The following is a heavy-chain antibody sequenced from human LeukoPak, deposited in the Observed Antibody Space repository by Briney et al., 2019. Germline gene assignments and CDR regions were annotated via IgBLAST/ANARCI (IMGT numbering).Heavy chain of an antibody. Sequence: PSETLSLTCTVSGASISSSNYYWGWIRQPPGKGLEWIGSVFYSGSTYYNPSHKSRVTISVDTSKNQFSLKLSSVTAADTAVYYCARHFYHYDSSDGMDVWGQGTTVTVSS. V-gene: IGHV4-39*01. CDR1: GASISSSNYY. CDR2: VFYSGST. CDR3: ARHFYHYDSSDGMDV. J-gene: IGHJ6*02. D-gene: IGHD3-22*01.